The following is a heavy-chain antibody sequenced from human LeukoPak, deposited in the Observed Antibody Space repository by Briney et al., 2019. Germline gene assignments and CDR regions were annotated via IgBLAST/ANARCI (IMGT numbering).Heavy chain of an antibody. V-gene: IGHV3-30*01. CDR3: ARDIAAAGTIDWFDP. CDR2: ISYDGSNK. CDR1: GFTFSSYA. D-gene: IGHD6-13*01. Sequence: PGRSLRLSCAASGFTFSSYAMHWVRQAPGKGLEWVAVISYDGSNKYYADSVKGRFTISRDNSKNTLYLQMNRLRAEDTAVYYCARDIAAAGTIDWFDPWGQGTLVTVSS. J-gene: IGHJ5*02.